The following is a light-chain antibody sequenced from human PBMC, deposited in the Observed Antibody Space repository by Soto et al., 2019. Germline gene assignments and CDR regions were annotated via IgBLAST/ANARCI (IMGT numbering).Light chain of an antibody. V-gene: IGKV3-20*01. CDR1: QSVSSNF. CDR2: DTS. CDR3: QQYGSSPT. J-gene: IGKJ1*01. Sequence: EIVLTQSPGTLSLPPGERATLSCRASQSVSSNFVAWYQHKPGQAPRLLIYDTSSRASDIPDRFSGSGSGTDFTLTISRLEPEDFAVYFCQQYGSSPTFGQGTKVDIK.